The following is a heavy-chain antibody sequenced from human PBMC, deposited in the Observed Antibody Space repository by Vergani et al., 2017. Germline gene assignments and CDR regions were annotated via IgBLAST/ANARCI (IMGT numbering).Heavy chain of an antibody. V-gene: IGHV4-59*01. Sequence: QVQLQESGPGLVKPSETLSLTCTVSGGSISSYYWSWIRQPPGKGLEWIGYIYYSGSTNYNPSLKSRVTISVDTSKNQFSLKLSSVTAADTAVYYCAKVTYDIVTGYYSWFDPWGQGTLVTVSS. CDR1: GGSISSYY. CDR3: AKVTYDIVTGYYSWFDP. J-gene: IGHJ5*02. D-gene: IGHD3-9*01. CDR2: IYYSGST.